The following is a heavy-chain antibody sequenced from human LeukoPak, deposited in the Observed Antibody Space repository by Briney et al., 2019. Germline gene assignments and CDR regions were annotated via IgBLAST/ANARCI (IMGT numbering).Heavy chain of an antibody. Sequence: SETLSLTCAVYGGSFSGYYWSWIRQPPGKGLEWIGEINHSGSTNYNPSLKSRVTISVDTSKNQFSLKLSSVTAADTAVYYCASLNNSRWHIDYWGQGTLVTVSS. V-gene: IGHV4-34*01. CDR3: ASLNNSRWHIDY. J-gene: IGHJ4*02. D-gene: IGHD6-13*01. CDR2: INHSGST. CDR1: GGSFSGYY.